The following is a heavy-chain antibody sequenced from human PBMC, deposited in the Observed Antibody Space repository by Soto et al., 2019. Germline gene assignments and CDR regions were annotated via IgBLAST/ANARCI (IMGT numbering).Heavy chain of an antibody. Sequence: EVQLLESGGGLVQPGGSLRLSCAASGFTFSSYAMSWVRQAPGKGLEWVSAISGSGGSTYYADSVKGRFTISRDKSKNTLYLQMNSLRAEDTAVYYCAKVGEQQLVEGSVDYWGQGTLVTVSS. CDR3: AKVGEQQLVEGSVDY. CDR2: ISGSGGST. V-gene: IGHV3-23*01. CDR1: GFTFSSYA. J-gene: IGHJ4*02. D-gene: IGHD6-13*01.